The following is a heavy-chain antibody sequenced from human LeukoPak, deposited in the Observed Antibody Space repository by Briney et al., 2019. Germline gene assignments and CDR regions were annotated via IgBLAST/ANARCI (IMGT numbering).Heavy chain of an antibody. Sequence: SVKVSCKASGGTFSSYAISWVRQAPGQGLEWMGGTIPIFGTANYAQKFQGRVTITADESTSTAYMEVSSLRSEDTAVYYCARHRRWELLLPFDYWGQGTLVTVSS. CDR3: ARHRRWELLLPFDY. V-gene: IGHV1-69*13. D-gene: IGHD1-26*01. J-gene: IGHJ4*02. CDR2: TIPIFGTA. CDR1: GGTFSSYA.